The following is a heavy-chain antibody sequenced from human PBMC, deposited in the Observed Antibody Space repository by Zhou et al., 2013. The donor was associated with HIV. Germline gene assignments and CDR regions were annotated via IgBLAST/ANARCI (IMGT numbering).Heavy chain of an antibody. J-gene: IGHJ3*02. D-gene: IGHD6-19*01. CDR2: IYISGST. V-gene: IGHV4-4*07. Sequence: VQLQESGPGLVKPSETLSLTCTVSGGSISSYSWSWIRQPAGKGLEWIGRIYISGSTNYNPSLKSRVTMSVDTSKNQFSLKLSSVTAADTAVYYCARDWSSGWYRDAFHIVGPRDKWSPSLQ. CDR1: GGSISSYS. CDR3: ARDWSSGWYRDAFHI.